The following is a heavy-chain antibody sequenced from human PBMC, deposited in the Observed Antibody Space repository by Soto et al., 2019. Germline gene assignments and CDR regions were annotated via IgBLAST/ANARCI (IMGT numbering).Heavy chain of an antibody. Sequence: SVKVSCKASGRTFSSYAISWVRQAPGQGLEWMGGIIPIFGTANYAQKFQGRVTITADKSTSTAYMELSSLRSEDTAVYYCARTSIAVAGTYYYYGMDVWGQGTTVTVSS. D-gene: IGHD6-19*01. CDR2: IIPIFGTA. J-gene: IGHJ6*02. V-gene: IGHV1-69*06. CDR3: ARTSIAVAGTYYYYGMDV. CDR1: GRTFSSYA.